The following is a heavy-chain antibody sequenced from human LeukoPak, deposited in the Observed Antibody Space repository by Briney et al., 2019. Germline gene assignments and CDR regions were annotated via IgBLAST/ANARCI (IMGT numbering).Heavy chain of an antibody. Sequence: SETLSLTCTVSGYSISSGYYWGWIRQPPGKGLEWIWCIYHSGITYYNRSLKSRVTISVDTSKNQFSLTLSSVTAADTAVYYFARWGRSGAWGKGTTVTVSS. CDR1: GYSISSGYY. V-gene: IGHV4-38-2*02. D-gene: IGHD3-16*01. CDR2: IYHSGIT. CDR3: ARWGRSGA. J-gene: IGHJ6*04.